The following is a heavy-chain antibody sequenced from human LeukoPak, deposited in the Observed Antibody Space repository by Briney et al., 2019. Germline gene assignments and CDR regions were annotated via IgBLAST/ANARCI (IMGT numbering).Heavy chain of an antibody. CDR2: IRYDGSNK. V-gene: IGHV3-30*02. CDR3: AKDLSGERQFNYFDY. D-gene: IGHD3-10*01. Sequence: PGGSLRLSCAASGFTFSSYGMHWVRQAPGKGLEWVAFIRYDGSNKYYADSVKGRFTISRDNSKNTLYLQMNSLRAEDTAVYYCAKDLSGERQFNYFDYWGQGTLVTVSS. CDR1: GFTFSSYG. J-gene: IGHJ4*02.